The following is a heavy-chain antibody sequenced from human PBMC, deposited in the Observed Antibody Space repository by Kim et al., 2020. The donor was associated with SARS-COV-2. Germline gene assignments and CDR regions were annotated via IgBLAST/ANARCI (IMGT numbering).Heavy chain of an antibody. CDR1: GFTFDDYA. V-gene: IGHV3-9*01. CDR2: ISWNSGSI. CDR3: AKDFSNYYYYYMDV. D-gene: IGHD4-4*01. Sequence: GGSLRLSCAASGFTFDDYAMHWVRQAPGKGLEWVSGISWNSGSIGYADSVKGRFTISRDNAKNSLYLQMNSLRAEDTALYYCAKDFSNYYYYYMDVWGKG. J-gene: IGHJ6*03.